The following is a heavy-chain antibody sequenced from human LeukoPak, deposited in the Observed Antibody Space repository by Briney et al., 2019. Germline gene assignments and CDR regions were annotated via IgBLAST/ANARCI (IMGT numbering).Heavy chain of an antibody. CDR1: GYTFTGYY. CDR3: ARDGHKYYDIPFWFDP. D-gene: IGHD3-9*01. CDR2: INPNSGGT. J-gene: IGHJ5*02. V-gene: IGHV1-2*02. Sequence: ASVKASCKASGYTFTGYYMHWVRQAPGQGLEWMGWINPNSGGTNYAQKFQGRVTMTRDTSISTAYMELSRLRSDDTAVYYCARDGHKYYDIPFWFDPWGQGTLVTVSS.